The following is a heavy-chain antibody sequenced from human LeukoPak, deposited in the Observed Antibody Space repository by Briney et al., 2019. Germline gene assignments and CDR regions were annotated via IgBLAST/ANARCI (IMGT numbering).Heavy chain of an antibody. CDR1: GFTFGDYA. D-gene: IGHD3-22*01. J-gene: IGHJ4*02. Sequence: PGRSLRLSCTASGFTFGDYAMSWVRQAPGKGLEWVGFIRSKAYGGTTEYAASVKGRFTISRDDSKSIAYLQMNSLKTEDTAVYYCTRADYYDSSGSYYFDYWGQGTLVTVSS. CDR2: IRSKAYGGTT. V-gene: IGHV3-49*04. CDR3: TRADYYDSSGSYYFDY.